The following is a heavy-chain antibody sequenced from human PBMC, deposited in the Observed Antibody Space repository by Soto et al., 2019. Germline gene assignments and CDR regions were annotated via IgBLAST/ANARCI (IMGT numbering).Heavy chain of an antibody. Sequence: EVQVLESGGGLVQPGGSLRLSCAACGFTFSRNTMTWVRQAPGKGLEWVSAIGGGGVSTYYADSVKGRFTISRDNSKNTLYLQMTSLRAEDTAVYYCAKDLSGTYSRDYWGQGTLVTFSS. CDR2: IGGGGVST. CDR1: GFTFSRNT. D-gene: IGHD1-26*01. J-gene: IGHJ4*02. CDR3: AKDLSGTYSRDY. V-gene: IGHV3-23*01.